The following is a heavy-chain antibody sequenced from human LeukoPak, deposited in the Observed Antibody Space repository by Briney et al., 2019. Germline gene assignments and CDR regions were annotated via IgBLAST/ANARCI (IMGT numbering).Heavy chain of an antibody. CDR3: ARQEYSGSSDY. V-gene: IGHV4-59*08. CDR2: IYYSGST. J-gene: IGHJ4*02. CDR1: GGSISSYY. Sequence: SETLSLTCTVSGGSISSYYWSWIRQPPGKGLEWIGYIYYSGSTNYNPSLKGRVTISVDTSKNQFSLKLSSVTAADTAVYYCARQEYSGSSDYWGQGTLVTVSS. D-gene: IGHD1-26*01.